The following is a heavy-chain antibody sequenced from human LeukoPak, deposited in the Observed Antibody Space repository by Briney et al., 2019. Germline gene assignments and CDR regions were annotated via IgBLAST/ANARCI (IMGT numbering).Heavy chain of an antibody. CDR1: GGSFSGYY. CDR2: INHSGST. Sequence: SETLSLTCAVYGGSFSGYYWSWIRQPPGKGLEWIGEINHSGSTNYNPSLKSRVTISVDTPKNQFSLKLSSVTAADTAVYYCARRFPRGYSYGHLNWFDPWGQGTLVTVSS. V-gene: IGHV4-34*01. J-gene: IGHJ5*02. CDR3: ARRFPRGYSYGHLNWFDP. D-gene: IGHD5-18*01.